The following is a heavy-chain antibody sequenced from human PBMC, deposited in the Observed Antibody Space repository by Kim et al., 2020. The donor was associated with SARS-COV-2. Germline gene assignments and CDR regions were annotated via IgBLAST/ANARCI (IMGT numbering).Heavy chain of an antibody. V-gene: IGHV1-69*13. CDR1: GGTFSSYA. CDR2: IIPIFGTA. CDR3: AGRNPPMGAIDY. Sequence: SVKVSCKASGGTFSSYAISWVRQAPGQGLEWMGGIIPIFGTANYAQKFQGRVTITADESTSTAYMELSSLRSEDTAVYYCAGRNPPMGAIDYWGQGTLVTVSP. J-gene: IGHJ4*02. D-gene: IGHD1-1*01.